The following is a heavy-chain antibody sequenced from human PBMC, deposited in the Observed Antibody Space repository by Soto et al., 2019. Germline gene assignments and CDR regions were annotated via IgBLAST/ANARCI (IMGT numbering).Heavy chain of an antibody. CDR2: IYYSGST. Sequence: PSETLSLTCTVSGGSISSYYWSWIRQPPGKGLEWIGYIYYSGSTNYNPSLKSRVTISVDTSKNQFSLKLSSVTAADTAVYYCARVGVGSGSYTPHYYYYYGMDVWGQGTTVTVSS. CDR1: GGSISSYY. J-gene: IGHJ6*02. V-gene: IGHV4-59*01. CDR3: ARVGVGSGSYTPHYYYYYGMDV. D-gene: IGHD3-10*01.